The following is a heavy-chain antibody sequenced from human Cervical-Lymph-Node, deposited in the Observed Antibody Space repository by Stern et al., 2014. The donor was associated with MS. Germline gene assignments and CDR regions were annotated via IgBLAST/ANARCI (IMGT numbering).Heavy chain of an antibody. V-gene: IGHV4-61*02. D-gene: IGHD6-19*01. Sequence: QLQLQESGPGLVKPSQTLSLTCTVSGGSISSGSYYWSWIRQPAGKGLEWIGRIYTSGSTNYNPSLKSRVTISVDTPQHQFSLKLSSVTAADTAVYYCARDSSGWYEDYWGQGTLVTVSS. CDR3: ARDSSGWYEDY. CDR1: GGSISSGSYY. J-gene: IGHJ4*02. CDR2: IYTSGST.